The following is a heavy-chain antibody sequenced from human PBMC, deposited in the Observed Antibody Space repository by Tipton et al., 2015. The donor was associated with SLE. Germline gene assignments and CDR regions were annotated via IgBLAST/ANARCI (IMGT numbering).Heavy chain of an antibody. CDR2: IYPGDSDT. J-gene: IGHJ2*01. V-gene: IGHV5-51*03. D-gene: IGHD2-21*01. CDR3: ARSRIPSWYFDL. CDR1: GYRFTSYW. Sequence: QLVQSGAEVKKPGESLKISCKGSGYRFTSYWIGWVRQMPGKGLELMGIIYPGDSDTRYSPSFQGQVTISADKFNSTAYLQWSSLKASDSAMYYCARSRIPSWYFDLWGRGTLVSVSS.